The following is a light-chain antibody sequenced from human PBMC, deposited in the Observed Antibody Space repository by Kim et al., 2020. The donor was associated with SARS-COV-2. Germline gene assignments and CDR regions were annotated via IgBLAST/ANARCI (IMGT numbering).Light chain of an antibody. CDR2: DVI. V-gene: IGLV2-14*03. CDR1: SRDVGGYNY. Sequence: QSFTISCTGTSRDVGGYNYVSWYQQHPGTAPKLMIYDVISRPSGISDRFSGSKSGYTASLTISGLRAEDEADYFCSSYTSSSTLVVFGAGTKLTVL. J-gene: IGLJ2*01. CDR3: SSYTSSSTLVV.